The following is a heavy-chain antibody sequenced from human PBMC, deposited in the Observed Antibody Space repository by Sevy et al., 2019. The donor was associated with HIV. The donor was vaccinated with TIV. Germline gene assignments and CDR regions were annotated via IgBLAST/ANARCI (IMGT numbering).Heavy chain of an antibody. V-gene: IGHV1-18*04. J-gene: IGHJ4*02. CDR1: GYTFTSYG. CDR2: ISAYNGNT. D-gene: IGHD1-26*01. CDR3: ARDLGGEGATRRDY. Sequence: ASVKVSCKASGYTFTSYGISWVRQAPGQGLEWMGWISAYNGNTNYAQKLQGRVTMTTDTSTSTAYMELRSLRSDDTTVYYCARDLGGEGATRRDYWGQGTLVTVSS.